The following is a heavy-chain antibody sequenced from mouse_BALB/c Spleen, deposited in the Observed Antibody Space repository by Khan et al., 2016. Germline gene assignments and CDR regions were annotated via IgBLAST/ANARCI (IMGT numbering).Heavy chain of an antibody. J-gene: IGHJ3*01. CDR3: ARDDRWFAY. Sequence: EVELVESGGGLVKPGGSLKLSCAASGFTFSDYYMYWVRQTPEKRLEWVATISDGGSYTDYPYSVKGRFTISRDNAENNLYLQMSSLKSEDTAMYYCARDDRWFAYWGQGTLVTVSA. V-gene: IGHV5-4*02. D-gene: IGHD2-14*01. CDR1: GFTFSDYY. CDR2: ISDGGSYT.